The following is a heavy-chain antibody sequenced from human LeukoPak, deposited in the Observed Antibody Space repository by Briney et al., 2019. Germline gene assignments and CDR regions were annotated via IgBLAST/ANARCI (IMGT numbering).Heavy chain of an antibody. CDR3: ARQFYDSSGYYIDY. V-gene: IGHV5-51*01. J-gene: IGHJ4*02. Sequence: GESLKISCKGSGYSFTGYWIGWVRQMPGKGLEWMGIIYPGDSDTRYSPSFQGQDTISADKSVSTAYLQWSSLKASDTAMYYCARQFYDSSGYYIDYWGQGTLVTVSS. CDR2: IYPGDSDT. CDR1: GYSFTGYW. D-gene: IGHD3-22*01.